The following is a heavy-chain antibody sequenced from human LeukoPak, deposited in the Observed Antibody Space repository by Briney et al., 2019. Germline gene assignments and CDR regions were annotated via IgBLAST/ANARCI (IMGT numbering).Heavy chain of an antibody. CDR3: ARCMGECQLVSWFDP. CDR1: GGTFSSYP. Sequence: SVKVSCKASGGTFSSYPISWVRQAPGEGLEWMGGIIPIFGTTNYAQKFQGRVTIITDESTSTTYMELSSLRSEDTAVYYCARCMGECQLVSWFDPWGQGTLVTVSS. CDR2: IIPIFGTT. J-gene: IGHJ5*02. D-gene: IGHD3-16*01. V-gene: IGHV1-69*05.